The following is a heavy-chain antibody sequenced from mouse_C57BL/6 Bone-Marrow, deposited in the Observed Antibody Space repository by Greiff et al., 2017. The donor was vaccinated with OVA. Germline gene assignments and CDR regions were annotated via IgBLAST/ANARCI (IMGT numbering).Heavy chain of an antibody. CDR3: ARRPYYGFAY. CDR1: GYTFTDYN. Sequence: VQLKQSGPELVKPGASVKIPCKASGYTFTDYNMDWVKQSHGKSLEWIGDINPNNGGTIYNQKFKGKATLTVDKSSSTAYMELRSLTSEDTAVYYCARRPYYGFAYWGQGTLVTVSA. J-gene: IGHJ3*01. V-gene: IGHV1-18*01. D-gene: IGHD1-1*01. CDR2: INPNNGGT.